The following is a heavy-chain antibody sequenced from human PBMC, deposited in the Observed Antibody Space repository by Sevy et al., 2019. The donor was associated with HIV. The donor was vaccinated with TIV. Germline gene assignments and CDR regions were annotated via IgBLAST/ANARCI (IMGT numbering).Heavy chain of an antibody. J-gene: IGHJ6*02. V-gene: IGHV3-43D*03. CDR2: ISWDGGST. Sequence: GGSLRLSCAASGFTFDDYAMHWVRQAPGKGLEWVSLISWDGGSTYYADSVKGRFTISRDNSKNSLYLQMNSLRAEDTALYYRAKDMQAPHSIAARPDYYYYGMDVWGQGTTVTVSS. D-gene: IGHD6-6*01. CDR3: AKDMQAPHSIAARPDYYYYGMDV. CDR1: GFTFDDYA.